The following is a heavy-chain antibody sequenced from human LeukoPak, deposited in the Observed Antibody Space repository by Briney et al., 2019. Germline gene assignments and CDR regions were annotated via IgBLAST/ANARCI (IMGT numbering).Heavy chain of an antibody. CDR3: ATTYVWGSYRYPRYFDL. CDR1: GGSFSGYY. CDR2: INHSGST. V-gene: IGHV4-34*09. Sequence: PSETLSLTCAVYGGSFSGYYWSWIRQPPGKGLEWIGEINHSGSTNYNPSLKSRVTISVDTSKNQFSLKLSSVTAADTAVYYCATTYVWGSYRYPRYFDLWGRGTLVTVSS. D-gene: IGHD3-16*02. J-gene: IGHJ2*01.